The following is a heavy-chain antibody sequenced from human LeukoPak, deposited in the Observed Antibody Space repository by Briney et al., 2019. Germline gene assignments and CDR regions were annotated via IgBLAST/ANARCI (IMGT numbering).Heavy chain of an antibody. V-gene: IGHV3-7*01. CDR1: GFTFSSYW. CDR3: ARDMGTNPLWLQGVGAFDI. J-gene: IGHJ3*02. D-gene: IGHD5-18*01. CDR2: IKQDGSEK. Sequence: PGGSLRLSCAASGFTFSSYWMSWVRQAPGKGLEWVANIKQDGSEKYYVDSVKGRFTISRDNAKNSLYLQMNSLRAEDTAVYYCARDMGTNPLWLQGVGAFDIWGQGTMVTVSS.